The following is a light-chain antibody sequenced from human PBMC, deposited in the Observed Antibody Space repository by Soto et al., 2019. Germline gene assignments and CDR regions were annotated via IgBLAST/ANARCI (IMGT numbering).Light chain of an antibody. Sequence: IQMTRCPSSMSASAGDRLTISCRSSHNIVNYLNWYQRKPGKAPRLLIYATSSLQSGVPSRFSGSGSGTNFTLTISSTQPEDFATFYCQQSYSVPLTFGGGIKEDIK. CDR1: HNIVNY. CDR2: ATS. J-gene: IGKJ4*01. CDR3: QQSYSVPLT. V-gene: IGKV1-39*01.